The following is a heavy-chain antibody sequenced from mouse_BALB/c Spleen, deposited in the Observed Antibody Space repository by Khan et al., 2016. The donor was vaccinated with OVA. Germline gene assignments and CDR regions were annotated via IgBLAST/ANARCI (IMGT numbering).Heavy chain of an antibody. CDR1: GYSITSNYA. Sequence: VQLKESGPGLVKPSQSLSLTCTVTGYSITSNYAWSWIRQFPGNKLEWMGYISYSGYTNYDPSLKSRISITRDTTANQFFLQLNSVTTEDTATYYCSSNNYYCNALDYWGQGTSVTVSS. CDR3: SSNNYYCNALDY. CDR2: ISYSGYT. D-gene: IGHD1-1*01. J-gene: IGHJ4*01. V-gene: IGHV3-2*02.